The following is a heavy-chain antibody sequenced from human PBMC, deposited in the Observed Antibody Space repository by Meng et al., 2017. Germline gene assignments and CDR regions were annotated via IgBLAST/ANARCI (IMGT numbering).Heavy chain of an antibody. CDR3: LTSIDGSHLND. V-gene: IGHV3-73*01. CDR1: GFTFRGSA. D-gene: IGHD2-15*01. J-gene: IGHJ4*02. Sequence: GESLKISCAASGFTFRGSAMHWVRQASGKGLEWVGRIRSKANSYATAYAASVKGRFTISRDDSKNTAYLQMNSLKTEDTAVYYCLTSIDGSHLNDWGQGTLVTVSS. CDR2: IRSKANSYAT.